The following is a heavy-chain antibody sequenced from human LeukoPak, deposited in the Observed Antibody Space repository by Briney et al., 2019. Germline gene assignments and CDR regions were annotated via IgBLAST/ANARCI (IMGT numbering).Heavy chain of an antibody. D-gene: IGHD2-2*01. J-gene: IGHJ6*03. CDR1: GYSISSGYY. CDR2: IYHSGST. Sequence: SETLSLTCTVSGYSISSGYYWGWIRQPPGKGLEWIGSIYHSGSTYYNPSLKSRVTISVDTSKSQFSLKLSSVTAADTAVYYCAREYCSSTSCYYGYYYYYMDVWGKGTTVTVSS. CDR3: AREYCSSTSCYYGYYYYYMDV. V-gene: IGHV4-38-2*02.